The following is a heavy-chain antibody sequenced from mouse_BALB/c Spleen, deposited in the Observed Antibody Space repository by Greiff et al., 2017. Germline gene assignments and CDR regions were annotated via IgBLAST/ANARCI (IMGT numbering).Heavy chain of an antibody. CDR1: GFTFSSYA. V-gene: IGHV5-6-5*01. CDR3: ARGDAVFRPLRYFDY. J-gene: IGHJ2*01. Sequence: EVMLVESGGGLVKPGGSLKLSCAASGFTFSSYAMSWVRQTPEKRLEWVASISSGGSTYYPDSVKGRFTISRDNARNILYLQMSSLRSEDTAMYYCARGDAVFRPLRYFDYWGQGTTLTVSS. CDR2: ISSGGST.